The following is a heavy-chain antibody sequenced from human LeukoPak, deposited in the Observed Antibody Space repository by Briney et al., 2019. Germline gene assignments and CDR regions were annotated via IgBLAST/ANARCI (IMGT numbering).Heavy chain of an antibody. CDR2: ISGSGGST. Sequence: GGSLRLSCAASGFTFSSYAMSWVRQAPGKGLEWVSAISGSGGSTYYADSVKGRFTISRGNSKNTLYLQMNSLRAEDTAVYYCAKVAPPELVGATTWAFDIWGQGTMVTVSS. CDR1: GFTFSSYA. J-gene: IGHJ3*02. CDR3: AKVAPPELVGATTWAFDI. D-gene: IGHD1-26*01. V-gene: IGHV3-23*01.